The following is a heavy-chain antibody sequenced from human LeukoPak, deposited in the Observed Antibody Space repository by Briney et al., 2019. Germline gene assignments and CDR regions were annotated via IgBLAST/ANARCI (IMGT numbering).Heavy chain of an antibody. CDR1: GFTFSSYW. V-gene: IGHV3-74*01. Sequence: GGSLRLSCAASGFTFSSYWMHWVRQAPGKGLVWVSRTNSDGSSTSYADSVKGRFTISRDNAKNTLYLQMNSLRAEDTAVYYCARGPAVAVYLYYFDYWGQGTLVTVSS. J-gene: IGHJ4*02. D-gene: IGHD2-15*01. CDR3: ARGPAVAVYLYYFDY. CDR2: TNSDGSST.